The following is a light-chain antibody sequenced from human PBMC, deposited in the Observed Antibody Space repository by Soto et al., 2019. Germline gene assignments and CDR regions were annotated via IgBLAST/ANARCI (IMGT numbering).Light chain of an antibody. J-gene: IGKJ1*01. Sequence: PCAQTTSLRDRLTICYRASQSISNHLDWYQQKPGKAPKLLIFAASSMQSGVPSRFSGSRSGPDFTLTISSLQPEDFATYYCQQCYSTPPTFGQGTKVDIK. V-gene: IGKV1-39*01. CDR2: AAS. CDR1: QSISNH. CDR3: QQCYSTPPT.